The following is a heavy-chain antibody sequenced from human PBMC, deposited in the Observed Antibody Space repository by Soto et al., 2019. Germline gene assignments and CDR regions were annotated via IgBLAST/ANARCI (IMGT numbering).Heavy chain of an antibody. CDR3: ARDHEAHYDILTGFRYFDY. V-gene: IGHV4-61*01. CDR2: IYYSGST. CDR1: GGSVSSASYY. D-gene: IGHD3-9*01. J-gene: IGHJ4*02. Sequence: SESLSLTCTVAGGSVSSASYYWSWIRQPPGKGLEWIGYIYYSGSTNYNPSLKSRVTISVDTSKNQFSLKLSSVTAADTAVYYCARDHEAHYDILTGFRYFDYWGQGTLVTVSS.